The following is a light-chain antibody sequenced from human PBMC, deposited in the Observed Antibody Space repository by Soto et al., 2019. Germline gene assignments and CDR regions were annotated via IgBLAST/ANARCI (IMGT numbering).Light chain of an antibody. Sequence: DIQMTQSPSSLSASVGGRVTITCRASQTISTYLNWYQQKPGKAPKLLIHAASSVQSGVPSRFSGSGSGTDFTLTISSLQPEDFATYYCQQYHIYSWTFGQGTKVDIK. CDR2: AAS. CDR3: QQYHIYSWT. J-gene: IGKJ1*01. CDR1: QTISTY. V-gene: IGKV1-39*01.